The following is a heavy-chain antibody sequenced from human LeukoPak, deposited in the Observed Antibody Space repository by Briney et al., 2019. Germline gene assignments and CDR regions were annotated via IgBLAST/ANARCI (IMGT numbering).Heavy chain of an antibody. CDR1: GYRFTSFW. Sequence: GESLKISCKGSGYRFTSFWINWVRQMPGKGLEWMGRIDPSDSYTNYSPSFQGHVTISADKSISTAYLQWSSLKASDTAIYYCARWRRLDYWGQGTLVTVSP. V-gene: IGHV5-10-1*01. CDR3: ARWRRLDY. J-gene: IGHJ4*02. CDR2: IDPSDSYT.